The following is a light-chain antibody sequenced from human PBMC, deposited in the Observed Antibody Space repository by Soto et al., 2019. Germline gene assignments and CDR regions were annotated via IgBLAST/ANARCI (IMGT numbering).Light chain of an antibody. CDR2: DAS. Sequence: DVQMTQSPSTLSASVGDRGTITCRASQSISSWLAWYQQKPGKAPKLLIYDASSLESGVPSRFSGSGSGTDFTLTISCLQSEDFAVFYCQQYNSWPPITFGQGTRLEIK. CDR1: QSISSW. J-gene: IGKJ5*01. V-gene: IGKV1-5*01. CDR3: QQYNSWPPIT.